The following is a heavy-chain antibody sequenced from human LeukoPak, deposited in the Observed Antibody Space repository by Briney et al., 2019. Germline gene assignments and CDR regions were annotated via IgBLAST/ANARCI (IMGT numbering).Heavy chain of an antibody. Sequence: QPGGSLRLSCVGSGFPFSSYWMTWVRQAPGKGLEWVANIKQDGSKKSYVDSVKGRFTISRDNAKNSLYLQMNSLRAEDTAIYYCTRVGYIDEGIDYWGQGTLVTVSS. D-gene: IGHD5-24*01. J-gene: IGHJ4*02. CDR1: GFPFSSYW. V-gene: IGHV3-7*04. CDR3: TRVGYIDEGIDY. CDR2: IKQDGSKK.